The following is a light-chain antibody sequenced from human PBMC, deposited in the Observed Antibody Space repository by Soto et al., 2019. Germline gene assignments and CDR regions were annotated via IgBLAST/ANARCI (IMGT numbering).Light chain of an antibody. CDR1: QSIRSY. V-gene: IGKV1-39*01. Sequence: DTQLTQSPCKMSASVGDRVSIACRASQSIRSYLNWYQHKPGKAPKLLIYAASSLQSRVPSRFSGRECRTDLATTINNLQTEEFAPYHAQESYFTRTLGQGTKVDMK. CDR2: AAS. CDR3: QESYFTRT. J-gene: IGKJ1*01.